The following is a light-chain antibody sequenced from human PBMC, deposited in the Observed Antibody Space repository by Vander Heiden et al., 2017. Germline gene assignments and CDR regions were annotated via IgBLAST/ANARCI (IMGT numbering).Light chain of an antibody. CDR3: QQYNNWPGT. J-gene: IGKJ1*01. Sequence: EIVMTQSLATLSVSPGDRATLSCRASQSVSSNLAWYQQKPGQAPRLLIYGASTRATGIPARFSGSGSGTEFTLTISSLQSEDFAVYYCQQYNNWPGTFGQGTKVEIK. CDR2: GAS. V-gene: IGKV3-15*01. CDR1: QSVSSN.